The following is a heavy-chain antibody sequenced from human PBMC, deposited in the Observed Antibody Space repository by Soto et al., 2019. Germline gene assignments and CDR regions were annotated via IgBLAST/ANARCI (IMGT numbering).Heavy chain of an antibody. CDR2: ISAYNGNT. D-gene: IGHD3-10*01. J-gene: IGHJ5*02. V-gene: IGHV1-18*04. CDR1: GYTFTSYG. CDR3: AREDSYYYGSGSESGFDP. Sequence: QVQLVQSGAEVKKPGASVKVSCKASGYTFTSYGISWVRQAPGQGLEWMGWISAYNGNTNYAQKLQGRVTKTTDTSTSKAYMELRSLRSDDTAVYYCAREDSYYYGSGSESGFDPWGQGTLVTVSS.